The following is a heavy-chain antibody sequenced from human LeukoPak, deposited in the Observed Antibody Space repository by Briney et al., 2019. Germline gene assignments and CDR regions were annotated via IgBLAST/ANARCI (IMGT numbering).Heavy chain of an antibody. CDR2: INPNSGGT. CDR3: ARDYYGSGSYLY. Sequence: AASVKVSCKASGYTFTGYYMHWVRQAPGQGLEWMGRINPNSGGTNYAQKFQGRVTMTRDTSISTAYMELSRLRSDDTAVYCCARDYYGSGSYLYWGQGTLVTVSS. V-gene: IGHV1-2*06. D-gene: IGHD3-10*01. CDR1: GYTFTGYY. J-gene: IGHJ4*02.